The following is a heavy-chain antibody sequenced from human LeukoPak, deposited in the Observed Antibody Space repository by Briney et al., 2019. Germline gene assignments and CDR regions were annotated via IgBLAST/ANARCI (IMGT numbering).Heavy chain of an antibody. CDR3: ARAKRYSYAPSGMDV. Sequence: PSETLSLTCTVSGGSISSYYWSWIRQPPGKGLEWIGYIYYSGSTNYNPSLKSRVTISVDTSKNQFSLKLSSVTAADTAVYYCARAKRYSYAPSGMDVLGQGTTVTVSS. J-gene: IGHJ6*02. V-gene: IGHV4-59*01. D-gene: IGHD5-18*01. CDR1: GGSISSYY. CDR2: IYYSGST.